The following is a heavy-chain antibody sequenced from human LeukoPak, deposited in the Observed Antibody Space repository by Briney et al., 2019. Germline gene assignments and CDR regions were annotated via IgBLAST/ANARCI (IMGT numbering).Heavy chain of an antibody. CDR2: IYYSGST. D-gene: IGHD2-15*01. CDR1: SGSISNYY. Sequence: SETLSLTCTVSSGSISNYYWTWIRQHPGKGLEWIGYIYYSGSTYYNPSLKSRVIISVDTSKNQFSLKLSSVTAADTAVYYCARANCGGGTCYSDYWGQGTLVTVSS. V-gene: IGHV4-31*03. CDR3: ARANCGGGTCYSDY. J-gene: IGHJ4*02.